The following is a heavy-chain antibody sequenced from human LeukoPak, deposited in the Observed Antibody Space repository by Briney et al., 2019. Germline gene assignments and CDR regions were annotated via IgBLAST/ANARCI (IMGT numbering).Heavy chain of an antibody. CDR2: INHSGST. J-gene: IGHJ4*02. CDR1: GGSFSGYY. CDR3: ARARVCSSTSCYFDY. D-gene: IGHD2-2*01. V-gene: IGHV4-34*01. Sequence: SETLSLSCAVYGGSFSGYYWSGIRQPPGKGREGIGEINHSGSTNYNPSLKSRVTISVDPSKNQFSLKLSSVTAADTAVYYCARARVCSSTSCYFDYWGQGTLVTVSS.